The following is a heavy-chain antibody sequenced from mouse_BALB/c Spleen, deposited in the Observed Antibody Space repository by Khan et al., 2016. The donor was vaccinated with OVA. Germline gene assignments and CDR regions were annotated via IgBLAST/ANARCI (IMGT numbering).Heavy chain of an antibody. D-gene: IGHD1-1*01. CDR2: VSTGGSYT. Sequence: EVELVESGGDLVKPGGSLKLSCAASGFTFSTYGMSCVRQAPDKRLEWVATVSTGGSYTYYPDSVQGRFTIARDNGKKHLYQQMSGLRYEDTAMFYCTRLAYYYDSEGFAYWGQGTLVTVSA. CDR1: GFTFSTYG. CDR3: TRLAYYYDSEGFAY. J-gene: IGHJ3*01. V-gene: IGHV5-6*01.